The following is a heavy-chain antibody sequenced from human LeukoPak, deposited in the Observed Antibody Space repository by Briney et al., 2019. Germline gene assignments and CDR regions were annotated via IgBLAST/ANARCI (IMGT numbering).Heavy chain of an antibody. D-gene: IGHD3-10*01. V-gene: IGHV1-69*05. CDR3: AREREGSGNFDY. CDR2: IIPIFGTA. CDR1: GGTFSSYA. J-gene: IGHJ4*02. Sequence: ASVKVSCKASGGTFSSYAISWVRQAPGQGLEWMGGIIPIFGTANYAQKFQGRVTITTDESTSTAYMELSSLRSEDTAVYYCAREREGSGNFDYWGQGTLVIVSS.